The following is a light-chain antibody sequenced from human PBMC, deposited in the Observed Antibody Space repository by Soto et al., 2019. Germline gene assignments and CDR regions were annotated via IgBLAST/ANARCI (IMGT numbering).Light chain of an antibody. V-gene: IGLV2-18*02. J-gene: IGLJ2*01. Sequence: QSALTQPPSVSGSPGQSVTISCTGNSSDVGSYNRVSWYQQPPGTAPKLMIYEVSYRPSGVPDRFSGSKSGNTASLTISGLQPEDEADYYCSSYTSSSTLVFGGGTKVTVL. CDR3: SSYTSSSTLV. CDR1: SSDVGSYNR. CDR2: EVS.